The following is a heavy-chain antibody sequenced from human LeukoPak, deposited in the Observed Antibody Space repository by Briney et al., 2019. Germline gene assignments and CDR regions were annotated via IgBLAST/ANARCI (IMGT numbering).Heavy chain of an antibody. CDR2: INWNGGST. J-gene: IGHJ4*02. Sequence: GGSLRLSCAASGFTFDDYGMSWVRQAPGKGLEWVSGINWNGGSTGYADSVKGRFTISRDNAKNSLYLQMNSLRAEDTALYYCARDDPSVYDFWSGYYEDWGQGTLVTVS. CDR1: GFTFDDYG. V-gene: IGHV3-20*04. D-gene: IGHD3-3*01. CDR3: ARDDPSVYDFWSGYYED.